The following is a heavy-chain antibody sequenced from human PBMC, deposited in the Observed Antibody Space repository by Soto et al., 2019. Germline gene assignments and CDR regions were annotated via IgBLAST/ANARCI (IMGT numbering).Heavy chain of an antibody. J-gene: IGHJ4*02. CDR1: GFTFSSYS. CDR3: ARVKGEQLLNY. V-gene: IGHV3-21*01. D-gene: IGHD3-16*01. CDR2: ISSSSSYI. Sequence: GGSLRLSCAASGFTFSSYSMNWVRQAPGKGLEWVSSISSSSSYIYYADSVKGRFTISRDNAKNSLYLQMNSLRAEDTDVYYCARVKGEQLLNYWGQGTLVTVSS.